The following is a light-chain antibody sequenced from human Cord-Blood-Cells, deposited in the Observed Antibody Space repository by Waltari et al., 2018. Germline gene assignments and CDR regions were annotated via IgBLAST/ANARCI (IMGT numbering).Light chain of an antibody. Sequence: QSALTQPRSVSGSPGQSVTISCTRTSSDVGGYNYVSWYQPHPGKAPNLMIYDVSNRPSGVPDRFSGSKSGNTASLTISGLQAEDEADYYCCSYAGSYTYWVFGGGTKLTVL. CDR1: SSDVGGYNY. CDR2: DVS. CDR3: CSYAGSYTYWV. V-gene: IGLV2-11*01. J-gene: IGLJ3*02.